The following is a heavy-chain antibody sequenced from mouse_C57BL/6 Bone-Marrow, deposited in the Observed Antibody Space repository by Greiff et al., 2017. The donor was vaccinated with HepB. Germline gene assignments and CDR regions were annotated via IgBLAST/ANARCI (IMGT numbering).Heavy chain of an antibody. CDR1: GFTFSDYY. CDR3: ARVTITSVVAPDAMDD. Sequence: EVMLVESEGGLVQPGSSMKLSCTASGFTFSDYYMAWVRQVPEKGLEWVANINYDGSSTYYLDSLKSRFIISIDNAKNILYLQMSSLKSEDTATYYCARVTITSVVAPDAMDDWGQGTSVTVAS. V-gene: IGHV5-16*01. D-gene: IGHD1-1*01. J-gene: IGHJ4*01. CDR2: INYDGSST.